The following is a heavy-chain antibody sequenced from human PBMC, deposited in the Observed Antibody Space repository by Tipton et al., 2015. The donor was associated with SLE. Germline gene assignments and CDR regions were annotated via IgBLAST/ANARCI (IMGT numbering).Heavy chain of an antibody. CDR2: IYYSGST. V-gene: IGHV4-31*03. J-gene: IGHJ4*02. CDR1: GGSISSGGYY. CDR3: ARDSPHDPFDY. D-gene: IGHD1-1*01. Sequence: TLSLTCTVSGGSISSGGYYWSWIRQHPGKGLEWIGYIYYSGSTYYNPSLKSRVTISVDTSKNQFSLKLSSVTAADTAVYYCARDSPHDPFDYWGQGTLVTVSS.